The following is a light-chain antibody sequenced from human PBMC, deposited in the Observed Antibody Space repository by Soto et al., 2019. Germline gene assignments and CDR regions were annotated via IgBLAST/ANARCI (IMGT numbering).Light chain of an antibody. V-gene: IGKV3-15*01. J-gene: IGKJ4*01. CDR1: QSVSSK. CDR3: QQSFLTPFT. CDR2: GAS. Sequence: EIVMTQSPATLSVSPGERATLSCRASQSVSSKLAWYQQKPGKAPKVLIFGASSLHTGVPSRFSGSGSGTDFTLTISSLQLEDFAIYFCQQSFLTPFTFGGGSKVEIK.